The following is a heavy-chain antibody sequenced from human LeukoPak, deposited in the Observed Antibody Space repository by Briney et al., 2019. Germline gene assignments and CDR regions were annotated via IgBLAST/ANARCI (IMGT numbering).Heavy chain of an antibody. Sequence: ASVKVSCKASGYSFTGYYMHWVRQAPGQGLEWMGWINPNSGGTNYAQKFQGRVTMTRDTSIRTAYMELSRLRSDDTAVYYCARDRHYFGSGGYFSGDYWGQGTLVTVSS. D-gene: IGHD3-10*01. CDR2: INPNSGGT. J-gene: IGHJ4*02. CDR3: ARDRHYFGSGGYFSGDY. V-gene: IGHV1-2*02. CDR1: GYSFTGYY.